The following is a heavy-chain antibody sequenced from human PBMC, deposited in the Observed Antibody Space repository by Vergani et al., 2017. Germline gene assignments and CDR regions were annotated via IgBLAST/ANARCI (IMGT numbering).Heavy chain of an antibody. Sequence: QMHLQESGPGLVKPSETLSLTCAVSDYSISSGYFWGWIRQPPGKGLEWIGNINHSGTTNYNPSLKSRVTISVDTSKNQFSLRLSSVTAADTGMYYCARPVGPSAIADGYHVWGQGTMVTVS. CDR3: ARPVGPSAIADGYHV. V-gene: IGHV4-38-2*01. D-gene: IGHD3-10*01. CDR2: INHSGTT. CDR1: DYSISSGYF. J-gene: IGHJ3*01.